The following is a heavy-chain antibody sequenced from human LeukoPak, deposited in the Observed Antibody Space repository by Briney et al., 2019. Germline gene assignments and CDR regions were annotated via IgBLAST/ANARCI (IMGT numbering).Heavy chain of an antibody. CDR3: AKRLSFGVAIGDFDY. J-gene: IGHJ4*02. V-gene: IGHV3-23*01. Sequence: GGSLRLSCAASGFTFSSYSMNWVRQAPGKGLEWVSAISGSGDSTYYADSVKGRFTISRDSSMETLYLQMNSLRAEDTATYFCAKRLSFGVAIGDFDYWGQGTLVTVSS. CDR2: ISGSGDST. D-gene: IGHD3-3*01. CDR1: GFTFSSYS.